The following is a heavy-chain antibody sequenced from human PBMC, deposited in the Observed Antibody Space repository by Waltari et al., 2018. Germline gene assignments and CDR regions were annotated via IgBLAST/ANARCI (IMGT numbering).Heavy chain of an antibody. Sequence: QVQLQESGPGLVKPSETLSLTCTVSGGSISSYYWSWIRQAPGKGLEWVSGISWNSGSIGYADSVKGRFTISRDNAKNSLYLQMNSLRAEDTAVYYCARDPLGLRYRQGGAFDIWGQGTMVTVSS. V-gene: IGHV3-11*04. CDR3: ARDPLGLRYRQGGAFDI. J-gene: IGHJ3*02. CDR2: ISWNSGSI. D-gene: IGHD3-9*01. CDR1: GGSISSYY.